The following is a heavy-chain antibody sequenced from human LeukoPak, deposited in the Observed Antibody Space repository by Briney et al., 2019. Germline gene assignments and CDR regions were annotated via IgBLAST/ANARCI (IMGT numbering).Heavy chain of an antibody. CDR2: INPGNSDT. J-gene: IGHJ4*02. D-gene: IGHD5-12*01. V-gene: IGHV5-51*01. CDR3: ERLLNRGSVDY. Sequence: GESLKISCKVSGYTFTNYWVGRVCQKPGEGREWMGIINPGNSDTRYSPSLQGQVTISVDKSISTAYLQWSSLKTSDTAMCYRERLLNRGSVDYWGQGTLVTVSS. CDR1: GYTFTNYW.